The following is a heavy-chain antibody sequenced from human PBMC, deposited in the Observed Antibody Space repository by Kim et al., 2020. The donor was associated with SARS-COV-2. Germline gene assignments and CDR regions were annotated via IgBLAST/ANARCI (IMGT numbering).Heavy chain of an antibody. J-gene: IGHJ4*02. CDR3: ATSRGYEGYYFDY. V-gene: IGHV4-59*01. Sequence: YNPSLTSRVTISVDTSKNQFSLKMSSVTAADTAVYYCATSRGYEGYYFDYWGQGTLVTVSS. D-gene: IGHD5-12*01.